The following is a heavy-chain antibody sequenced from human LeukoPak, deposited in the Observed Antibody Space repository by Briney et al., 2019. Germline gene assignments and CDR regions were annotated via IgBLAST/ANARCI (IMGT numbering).Heavy chain of an antibody. CDR3: ATVRGDGYNTVDI. Sequence: GGSLRLSCAASGFTFSSYAMHWVRQAPGKGLEYVSAISSNGGSTYYANSVKGRFTISRDNSKNTLYLQMGSLRAEDMAVYYCATVRGDGYNTVDIWGQGTMVTVSS. V-gene: IGHV3-64*01. J-gene: IGHJ3*02. CDR2: ISSNGGST. CDR1: GFTFSSYA. D-gene: IGHD5-24*01.